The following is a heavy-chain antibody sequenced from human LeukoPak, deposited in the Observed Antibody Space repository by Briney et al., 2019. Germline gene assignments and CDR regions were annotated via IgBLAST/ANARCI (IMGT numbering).Heavy chain of an antibody. J-gene: IGHJ4*02. CDR1: GYTFTNYY. D-gene: IGHD3-3*01. V-gene: IGHV1-46*01. Sequence: GASVKVSCKASGYTFTNYYMHWVRQAPGEGLEWMGIINPSGGSTSYAHNFQGRVTMTRDTSTSTVYMELSSLRSEDTAVYYCARDRLNLLRFSPPDDYWGQGTLVTVSS. CDR2: INPSGGST. CDR3: ARDRLNLLRFSPPDDY.